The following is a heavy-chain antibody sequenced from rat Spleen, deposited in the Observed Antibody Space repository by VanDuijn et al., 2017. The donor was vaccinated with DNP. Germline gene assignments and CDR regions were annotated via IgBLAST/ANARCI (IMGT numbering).Heavy chain of an antibody. D-gene: IGHD1-7*01. J-gene: IGHJ1*01. V-gene: IGHV5-22*01. CDR2: ISYEGSST. CDR1: GFTFSDYY. CDR3: ARQDYGYGDYWYFDF. Sequence: EVQLVESGGGLVQPGRSLKLSCAASGFTFSDYYMAWVRQAPKKGLEWVASISYEGSSTYYGDSVKGRFTISRDNAKSTLYLQMNSLRSEDMATYYCARQDYGYGDYWYFDFWGPGTMVTVSS.